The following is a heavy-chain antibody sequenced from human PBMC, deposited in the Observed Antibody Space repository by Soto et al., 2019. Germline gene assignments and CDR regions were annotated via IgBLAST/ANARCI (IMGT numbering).Heavy chain of an antibody. CDR3: AKDHISIAAAEHGVDY. CDR2: ISYDGSNK. V-gene: IGHV3-30*18. J-gene: IGHJ4*02. CDR1: GFTFSSYG. Sequence: PGGSLRLCCAASGFTFSSYGMHWVRQAPGKGLEWVAVISYDGSNKYYADSVKGRFTISRDNSKNTLYLQMNSLRAEDTAVYYCAKDHISIAAAEHGVDYWGQGTLGTFSS. D-gene: IGHD6-13*01.